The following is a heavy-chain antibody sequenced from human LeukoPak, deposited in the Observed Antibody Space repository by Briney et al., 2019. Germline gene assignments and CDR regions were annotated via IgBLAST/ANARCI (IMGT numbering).Heavy chain of an antibody. J-gene: IGHJ5*02. D-gene: IGHD3-10*01. CDR1: GYTFTSYA. CDR3: ARARTDMVRGVKGWFDP. CDR2: INAGNGNT. V-gene: IGHV1-3*01. Sequence: ASVKVSRKASGYTFTSYAMHWVRQAPGQRLEWMGWINAGNGNTKYSQKFQGRVTITRDTSASTAYMELSSLRSEDTAVYYCARARTDMVRGVKGWFDPWGQGTLVTVSS.